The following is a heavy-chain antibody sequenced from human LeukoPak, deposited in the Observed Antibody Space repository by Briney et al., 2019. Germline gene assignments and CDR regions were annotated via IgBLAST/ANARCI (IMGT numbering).Heavy chain of an antibody. J-gene: IGHJ4*02. Sequence: ASVKVSCKASGYTFTNYYIHWVRQAPGQGLEWMGWINPNSGGTNYAQKFQGRVTMTRDTSISTAYMELRRLRSDDTAVYYSVRGGDIYSSSWYEPVGFDYWGQGSLVTVSS. CDR2: INPNSGGT. CDR3: VRGGDIYSSSWYEPVGFDY. CDR1: GYTFTNYY. V-gene: IGHV1-2*02. D-gene: IGHD2-2*01.